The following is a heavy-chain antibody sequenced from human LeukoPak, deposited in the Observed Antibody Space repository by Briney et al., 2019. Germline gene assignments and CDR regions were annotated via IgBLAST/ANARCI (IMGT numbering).Heavy chain of an antibody. J-gene: IGHJ5*02. CDR2: MNPNSGNT. Sequence: ASVKVSCKASGYTFTSYDINWVRQATGQGLEWMGWMNPNSGNTGYAQKFQGRVTITRNTSISTAYMELSSLRSEDTAVYYCARVRITMVRGKNRPSWFDPWGQGTLVTVSS. CDR1: GYTFTSYD. D-gene: IGHD3-10*01. V-gene: IGHV1-8*03. CDR3: ARVRITMVRGKNRPSWFDP.